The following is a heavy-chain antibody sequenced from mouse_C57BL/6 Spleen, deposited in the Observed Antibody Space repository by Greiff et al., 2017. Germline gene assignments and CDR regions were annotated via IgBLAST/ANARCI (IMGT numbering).Heavy chain of an antibody. CDR2: IRNKANGYTT. Sequence: EVMLVESGGGLVQPGGSLSLSCAASGFTFTDYYMSWVRQPPGKALEWLGFIRNKANGYTTEYSASVKGRFTISRDNSQSILYLQMNALRAEDSATYYCARYNDFFRYFDVWGTGTTVTVSS. V-gene: IGHV7-3*01. J-gene: IGHJ1*03. D-gene: IGHD2-4*01. CDR1: GFTFTDYY. CDR3: ARYNDFFRYFDV.